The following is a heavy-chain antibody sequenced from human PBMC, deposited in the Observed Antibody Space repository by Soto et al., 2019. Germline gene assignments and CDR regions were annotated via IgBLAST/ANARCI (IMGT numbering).Heavy chain of an antibody. J-gene: IGHJ5*02. V-gene: IGHV3-23*01. D-gene: IGHD6-13*01. Sequence: GGSLRLSCAASGFTFSSYAMSWVRQAPGKGLEWVSAISGSGGSTYYADSVKGRFTISRDNSKNTLYLQMNSLRAEDTAVYYCAKEEGIAAAGTSNWFDPWGQGTLVTVSS. CDR3: AKEEGIAAAGTSNWFDP. CDR1: GFTFSSYA. CDR2: ISGSGGST.